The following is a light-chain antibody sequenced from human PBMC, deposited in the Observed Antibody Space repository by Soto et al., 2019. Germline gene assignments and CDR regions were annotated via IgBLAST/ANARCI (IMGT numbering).Light chain of an antibody. CDR3: SSYRRSSALV. CDR1: NSDVGAFNY. V-gene: IGLV2-14*01. Sequence: QSALTQPASVSGSPGQSITISCTGTNSDVGAFNYVSWYQHHPGKAPKLIIYEVSDRPSGISNRFSGSKSGNTASLTISGLQADDEADYYCSSYRRSSALVFGTGTKVTVL. CDR2: EVS. J-gene: IGLJ1*01.